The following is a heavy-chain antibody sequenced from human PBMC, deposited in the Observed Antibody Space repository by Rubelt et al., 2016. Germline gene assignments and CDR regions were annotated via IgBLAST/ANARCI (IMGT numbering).Heavy chain of an antibody. CDR1: GESVSGYY. CDR2: ISLSGST. J-gene: IGHJ5*02. D-gene: IGHD4-23*01. Sequence: QVQLQQWGAGLFKPSETLSLTCAVYGESVSGYYWSWIRQPPGKGLEWIGEISLSGSTSHNPSLKSRVTISVDMSNNQFSLKMDSMTAADTAVYFCARHSSYGGKTWFDPWGQGTLVTVSS. V-gene: IGHV4-34*02. CDR3: ARHSSYGGKTWFDP.